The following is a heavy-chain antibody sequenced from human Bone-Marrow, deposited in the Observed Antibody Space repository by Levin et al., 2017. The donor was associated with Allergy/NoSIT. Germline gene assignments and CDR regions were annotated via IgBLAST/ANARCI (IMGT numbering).Heavy chain of an antibody. CDR1: GFTFEDYA. Sequence: PGGSLRLSCAASGFTFEDYAMYWVRQAPGKGLEWVSGINWNSVSQVYADSVKGRFTISRDNAKNSLYLHMNSLRIEDTAVYFCAKGFHSSWYMQRGDAFDVWGQGTLVSVS. J-gene: IGHJ3*01. CDR3: AKGFHSSWYMQRGDAFDV. V-gene: IGHV3-9*01. CDR2: INWNSVSQ. D-gene: IGHD6-13*01.